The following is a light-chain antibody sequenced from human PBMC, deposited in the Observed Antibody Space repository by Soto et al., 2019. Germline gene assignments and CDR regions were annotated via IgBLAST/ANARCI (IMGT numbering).Light chain of an antibody. V-gene: IGKV1-39*01. CDR2: TAS. CDR3: QQSYTTPLT. Sequence: DIHMPPPPSSLSASVGDRVTISCRASQSIGRFLNWHQHKPGKAPKVLIYTASTLQSGVPSRFSGSGSGSDFNLTIRSLQPEDFTTYYCQQSYTTPLTLGGGAKVDIK. CDR1: QSIGRF. J-gene: IGKJ4*01.